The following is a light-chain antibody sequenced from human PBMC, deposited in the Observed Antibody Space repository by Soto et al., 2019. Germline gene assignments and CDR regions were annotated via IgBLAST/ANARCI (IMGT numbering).Light chain of an antibody. CDR3: QQYYAIST. J-gene: IGKJ4*01. V-gene: IGKV1-5*03. Sequence: IQMTQSPSSLSASVGYIFPITCRASQTIGTWLAWYQQKPAKAPEQLIYKASTLESGVPSRLSGSASGTDFTLTISRMPADDFATYYCQQYYAISTFGGGTQVDIK. CDR2: KAS. CDR1: QTIGTW.